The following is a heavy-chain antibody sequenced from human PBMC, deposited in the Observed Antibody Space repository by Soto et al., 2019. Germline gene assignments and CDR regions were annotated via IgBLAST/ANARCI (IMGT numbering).Heavy chain of an antibody. Sequence: SETLSFTCTVSAGSISSSSYYWGWIRQPPGQGLEWLGTIYSLGNTYYNPSFKSRVTISVDKSKSQLFLKLSHVTAPDTAVYYCARDSYGSSGYYYAYWGQGTLGTVSS. CDR3: ARDSYGSSGYYYAY. J-gene: IGHJ4*02. V-gene: IGHV4-39*02. CDR1: AGSISSSSYY. D-gene: IGHD3-22*01. CDR2: IYSLGNT.